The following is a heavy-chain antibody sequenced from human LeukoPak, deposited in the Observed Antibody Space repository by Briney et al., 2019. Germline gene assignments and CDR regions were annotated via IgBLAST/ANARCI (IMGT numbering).Heavy chain of an antibody. J-gene: IGHJ3*01. CDR3: ARRGSMGGSFVGAFDV. CDR1: GGSISSSSYY. D-gene: IGHD1-26*01. Sequence: SESVSLTCTVSGGSISSSSYYWGWIRQPPGKGLEWIGSIYYSGSTYYNTSLKSRDTISVDTSKNQFSLKLSSVTAADTAVYYCARRGSMGGSFVGAFDVWGQGTMVTVSS. V-gene: IGHV4-39*01. CDR2: IYYSGST.